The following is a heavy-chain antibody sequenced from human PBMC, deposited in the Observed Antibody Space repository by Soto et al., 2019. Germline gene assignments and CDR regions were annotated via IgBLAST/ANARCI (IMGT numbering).Heavy chain of an antibody. J-gene: IGHJ4*02. D-gene: IGHD5-12*01. Sequence: SETLSLTCTVSGGSISSYYWSWIRQPPGKGLEWIGYIYYSGSTNYNPSLKSRVTISVDTSKNQFSLKLSSVTAADTAVYYCARLGYSGYLDYWGQGTLVTVS. CDR1: GGSISSYY. V-gene: IGHV4-59*08. CDR3: ARLGYSGYLDY. CDR2: IYYSGST.